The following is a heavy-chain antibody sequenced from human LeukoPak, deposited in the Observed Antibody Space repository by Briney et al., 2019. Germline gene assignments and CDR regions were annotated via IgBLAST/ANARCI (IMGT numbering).Heavy chain of an antibody. CDR3: ARDYGSGSYYNHFDY. CDR1: GYTFTSYY. CDR2: INPSGGST. V-gene: IGHV1-46*01. D-gene: IGHD3-10*01. Sequence: ASVKVSCKASGYTFTSYYMHWVRQAPGQGLEWMGIINPSGGSTSYAQKFQGRVTMTRDTSTSTVYMELSSLRSEDTAVYYCARDYGSGSYYNHFDYWGQGTLVTVSS. J-gene: IGHJ4*02.